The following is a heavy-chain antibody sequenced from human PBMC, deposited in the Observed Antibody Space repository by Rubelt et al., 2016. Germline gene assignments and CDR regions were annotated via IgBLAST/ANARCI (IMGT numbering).Heavy chain of an antibody. CDR3: ARTIAAADDDAFDI. V-gene: IGHV4-30-2*04. Sequence: GSTYYNPSLKSRVTISVDTSKNQFSLKLSSVTAADTAVYYCARTIAAADDDAFDIWGQGTMVTVSS. CDR2: GST. J-gene: IGHJ3*02. D-gene: IGHD6-13*01.